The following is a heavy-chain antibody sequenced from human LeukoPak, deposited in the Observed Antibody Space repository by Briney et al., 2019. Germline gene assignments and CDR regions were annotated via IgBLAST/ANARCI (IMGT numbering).Heavy chain of an antibody. V-gene: IGHV3-48*04. CDR1: GFIFKIYS. J-gene: IGHJ1*01. CDR2: ISSDPTSI. Sequence: PGGSLRLSCVASGFIFKIYSMNWVRQAPGKGREWVSYISSDPTSIDYADSVTGRLTISRDNAKNSLYLQMNSLRAEDTAVYYCARSAARILYFQHWGQGTLVTVSS. CDR3: ARSAARILYFQH. D-gene: IGHD6-6*01.